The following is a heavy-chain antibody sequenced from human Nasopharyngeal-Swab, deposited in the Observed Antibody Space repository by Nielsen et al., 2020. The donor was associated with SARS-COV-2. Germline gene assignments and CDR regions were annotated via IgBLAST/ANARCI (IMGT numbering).Heavy chain of an antibody. CDR3: ASPLPLDY. CDR2: ISSSSSYI. CDR1: GFTFSSYW. J-gene: IGHJ4*02. V-gene: IGHV3-21*01. Sequence: GESLKISCAASGFTFSSYWMNWVRQAPGKGLGWVSSISSSSSYIYYADSVKGRFTISRDNAKNSLFLQMNSLRAEDTAVYYCASPLPLDYWGQGTLVTVSS.